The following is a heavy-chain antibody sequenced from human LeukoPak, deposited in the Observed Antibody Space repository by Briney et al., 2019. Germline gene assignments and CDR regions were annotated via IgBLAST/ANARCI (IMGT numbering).Heavy chain of an antibody. CDR1: GFTFGDFA. V-gene: IGHV3-49*04. J-gene: IGHJ4*02. CDR2: IRSKTYGGTI. Sequence: GGSLRLSCTASGFTFGDFAMSWVRQAPGKGLEWVSFIRSKTYGGTIEYAASVQGRFTISRDDSKSIAYLQMNSLKTEDTAVYYCTRVYGDSTGYYKYHLDYWGQGTLVTVSS. CDR3: TRVYGDSTGYYKYHLDY. D-gene: IGHD3-22*01.